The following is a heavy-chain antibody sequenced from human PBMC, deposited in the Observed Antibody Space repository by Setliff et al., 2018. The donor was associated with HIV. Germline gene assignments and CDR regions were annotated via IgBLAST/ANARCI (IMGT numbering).Heavy chain of an antibody. V-gene: IGHV1-69*01. Sequence: KVSCKASGGTFSNYGFAWVRQAPGQGLEWMGGIIPIFGSADYAQKFQGRVTISADESTSTVYLELSSLTSDDSAMYYCASKGDYYTSKTLDSWGQGTLVTVSS. J-gene: IGHJ4*02. D-gene: IGHD3-10*01. CDR1: GGTFSNYG. CDR2: IIPIFGSA. CDR3: ASKGDYYTSKTLDS.